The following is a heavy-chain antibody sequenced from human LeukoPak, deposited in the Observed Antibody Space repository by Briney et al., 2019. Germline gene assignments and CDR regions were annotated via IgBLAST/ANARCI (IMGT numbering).Heavy chain of an antibody. CDR3: AGSLGYCTSNVCYLKY. CDR2: ISAQHGQT. CDR1: GYTFTSYG. J-gene: IGHJ4*02. D-gene: IGHD2-8*01. V-gene: IGHV1-18*01. Sequence: ASVKVSCKASGYTFTSYGISWVRQAPGQGLEWMGWISAQHGQTEYAPNSQDRVTMTTDTYTNTAYMELRSLRSDDTTVYYCAGSLGYCTSNVCYLKYWGQGTLVTVSS.